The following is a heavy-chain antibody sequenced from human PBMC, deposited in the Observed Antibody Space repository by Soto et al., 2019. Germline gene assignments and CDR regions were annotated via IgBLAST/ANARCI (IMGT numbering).Heavy chain of an antibody. CDR2: SSNSGTLT. CDR1: GFSISDHY. D-gene: IGHD3-10*02. Sequence: QVQLVESGGGLVKPGGSLRLTCAASGFSISDHYMSWIRQAPGKGLEWVSYSSNSGTLTKYADSVKGRFSISRDNAKNSLYLEINSLRGEDTAIYYCARSGDNYNVLDYWGQGTPVTGSS. CDR3: ARSGDNYNVLDY. J-gene: IGHJ4*02. V-gene: IGHV3-11*05.